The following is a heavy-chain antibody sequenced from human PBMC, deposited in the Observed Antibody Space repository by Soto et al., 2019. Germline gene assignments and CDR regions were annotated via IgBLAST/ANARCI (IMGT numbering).Heavy chain of an antibody. J-gene: IGHJ3*02. CDR1: GFTFSSYA. D-gene: IGHD3-3*01. V-gene: IGHV3-23*01. Sequence: GGSLRLSCAASGFTFSSYAMSWVRQAPGKGLEWVSAISGSGGSTYYADSVKGRFTISRDNSKNTLYLQMNSLRAEDTAVYYCAKSSLGWSGLLDAFDIWGQGTMVTVSS. CDR3: AKSSLGWSGLLDAFDI. CDR2: ISGSGGST.